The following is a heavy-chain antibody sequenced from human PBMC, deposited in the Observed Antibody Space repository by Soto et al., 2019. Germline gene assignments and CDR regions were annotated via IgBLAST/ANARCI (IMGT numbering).Heavy chain of an antibody. CDR1: GFTFSSYG. CDR2: ISYDGSNK. J-gene: IGHJ4*02. D-gene: IGHD3-10*01. CDR3: AKDNYYGSGSYYTH. V-gene: IGHV3-30*18. Sequence: GGSLRLSCAASGFTFSSYGMHWVCQAPGKGLEWVAVISYDGSNKYYADSVKGRFTISRDNSKNTLYLQMNSLRAEDTAVYYCAKDNYYGSGSYYTHWGQGTLVTVSS.